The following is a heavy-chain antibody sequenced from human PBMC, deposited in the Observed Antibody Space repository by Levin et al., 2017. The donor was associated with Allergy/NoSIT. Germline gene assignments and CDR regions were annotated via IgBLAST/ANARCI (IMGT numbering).Heavy chain of an antibody. CDR1: GYTFTSYY. CDR2: INPSGGST. J-gene: IGHJ6*02. Sequence: ASVKVSCKASGYTFTSYYMHWVRQAPGQGLEWMGIINPSGGSTSYAQKFQGRVTMTRDTSTSTVYMELSSLRSEDTAVYYCAREPAEGIVVVGTYGMDVWGQGTTVTVSS. D-gene: IGHD2-2*01. CDR3: AREPAEGIVVVGTYGMDV. V-gene: IGHV1-46*01.